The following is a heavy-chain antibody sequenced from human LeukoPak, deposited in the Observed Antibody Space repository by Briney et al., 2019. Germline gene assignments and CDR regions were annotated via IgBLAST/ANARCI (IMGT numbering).Heavy chain of an antibody. CDR1: GFTFSNAW. CDR2: IKSKTDGGTT. CDR3: AKDLPYVWGSYRRLCDY. D-gene: IGHD3-16*02. V-gene: IGHV3-15*01. Sequence: SGGSLRLSCAASGFTFSNAWMSWVRQAPGKGLEWVGRIKSKTDGGTTDYAAPVKGRFTISIDDSKNTLYLQMNSLRAEDTAVYYCAKDLPYVWGSYRRLCDYWGQGTLVTVSS. J-gene: IGHJ4*02.